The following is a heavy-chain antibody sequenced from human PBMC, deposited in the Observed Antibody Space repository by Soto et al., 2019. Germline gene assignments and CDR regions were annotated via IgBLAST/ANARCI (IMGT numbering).Heavy chain of an antibody. CDR2: IIPILGIA. D-gene: IGHD3-3*01. Sequence: ASVKVSCKASGGTFSSYTISWVRQAPGQGLEWMGRIIPILGIANYAQKFQGRVTITADKSTSTAYMELSSLRSEDTAVYYCARDTIFGVVEGSFDYWGQGTLVTVSS. J-gene: IGHJ4*02. CDR3: ARDTIFGVVEGSFDY. CDR1: GGTFSSYT. V-gene: IGHV1-69*04.